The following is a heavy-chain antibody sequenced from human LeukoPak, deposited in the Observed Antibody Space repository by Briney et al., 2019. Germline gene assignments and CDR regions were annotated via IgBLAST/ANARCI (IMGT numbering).Heavy chain of an antibody. J-gene: IGHJ4*02. V-gene: IGHV4-39*07. CDR3: AREYSSSSGEFDY. D-gene: IGHD6-6*01. Sequence: SETLSLTCTVSGGSISSSSYYWGWIRQPPGKGLEWIGSIYYSGSTYYNPSLKSRVTISVDTSKNQFSPKLSSVTAADTAVYYCAREYSSSSGEFDYWGQGTLVTVSS. CDR1: GGSISSSSYY. CDR2: IYYSGST.